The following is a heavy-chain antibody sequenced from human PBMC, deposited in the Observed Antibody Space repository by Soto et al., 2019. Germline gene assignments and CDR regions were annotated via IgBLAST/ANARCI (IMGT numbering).Heavy chain of an antibody. CDR3: ARVEGDYGDYGRSFDY. J-gene: IGHJ4*02. CDR2: IYYSGST. CDR1: GGSISSYY. V-gene: IGHV4-59*01. Sequence: SETLSLTCTVSGGSISSYYWSWIRQPPGKGLEWIGYIYYSGSTNYNPSLKSRVTISVDTSKNQFSLKLSSVTAADTAVYYCARVEGDYGDYGRSFDYWGQGTLVTVSS. D-gene: IGHD4-17*01.